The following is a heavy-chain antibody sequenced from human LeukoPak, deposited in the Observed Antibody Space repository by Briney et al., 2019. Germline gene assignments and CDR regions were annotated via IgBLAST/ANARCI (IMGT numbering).Heavy chain of an antibody. CDR2: ISSSSSYI. Sequence: GGSLRLSCAASGFTFSSYIMNWVRQAPGKGLEWVSSISSSSSYIYYADSVKGRFTISRDNAKNSLYLQMNSLRAEDTAVYYCARALLPYYYDTLPVWGQGTMVTVSS. CDR3: ARALLPYYYDTLPV. D-gene: IGHD3-22*01. CDR1: GFTFSSYI. V-gene: IGHV3-21*01. J-gene: IGHJ3*01.